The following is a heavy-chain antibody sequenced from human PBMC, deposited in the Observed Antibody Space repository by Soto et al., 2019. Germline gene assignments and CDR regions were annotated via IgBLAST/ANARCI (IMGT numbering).Heavy chain of an antibody. J-gene: IGHJ4*02. V-gene: IGHV4-4*02. Sequence: PSETLSLTCAVSGGSISSSNWWRWVRQPPGKGLEWIGEIYHSGSTNYNPSLKSRVTISVGKSKNQFSLKLSSVTAADTAVYYCARANYGSAVDYWGQGTLVTVSS. CDR3: ARANYGSAVDY. D-gene: IGHD3-10*01. CDR1: GGSISSSNW. CDR2: IYHSGST.